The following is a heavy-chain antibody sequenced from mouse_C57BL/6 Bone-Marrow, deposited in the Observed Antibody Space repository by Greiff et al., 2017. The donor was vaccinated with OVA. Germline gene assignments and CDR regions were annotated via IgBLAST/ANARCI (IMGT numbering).Heavy chain of an antibody. CDR1: GYTFTSYW. D-gene: IGHD1-1*02. CDR3: ARVGITMEGGFAY. V-gene: IGHV1-59*01. CDR2: IDPSDSYT. J-gene: IGHJ3*01. Sequence: QVQLQQPGAELVRPGTSVKLSCKASGYTFTSYWMHWVKQRPGQGLEWIGVIDPSDSYTNYNQKFKGKATLTVDTSSSTAYMQLSSLTSEDSAVYYCARVGITMEGGFAYWGQGTLVTVSA.